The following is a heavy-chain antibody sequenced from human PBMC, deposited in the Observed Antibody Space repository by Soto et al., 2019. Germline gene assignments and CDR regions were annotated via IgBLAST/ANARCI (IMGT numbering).Heavy chain of an antibody. Sequence: GGSLRLSCTASGFTFSSFGMAWVRQAPGKGLEWVSAISGSGDSSYYADSVKDRFTISRDNPTNTLYLQMNNLRAEDTAVYYCAKVGIGMFSHKHHFDHWGQGTQVTVSS. CDR1: GFTFSSFG. CDR2: ISGSGDSS. J-gene: IGHJ4*02. CDR3: AKVGIGMFSHKHHFDH. D-gene: IGHD2-2*03. V-gene: IGHV3-23*01.